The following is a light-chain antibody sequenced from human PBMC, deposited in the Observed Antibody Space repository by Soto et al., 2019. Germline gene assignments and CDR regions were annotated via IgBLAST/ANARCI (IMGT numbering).Light chain of an antibody. V-gene: IGLV3-21*04. CDR1: KIGTKS. CDR3: QVWDGSGDHRV. CDR2: YDN. J-gene: IGLJ2*01. Sequence: SYELTQPPSVSLAPGQTATITCGGNKIGTKSVHWYQQKPGQAPVLVIYYDNDRPSGIPERFSGSNSGNTATLTISRVEAGDEADYFCQVWDGSGDHRVFGGGTKITVL.